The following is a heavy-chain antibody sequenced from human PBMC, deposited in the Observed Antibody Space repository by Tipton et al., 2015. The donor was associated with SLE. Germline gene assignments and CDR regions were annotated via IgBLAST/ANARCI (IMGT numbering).Heavy chain of an antibody. J-gene: IGHJ4*02. CDR1: GFTFSSYS. CDR3: ARAPSGRLGTVVTSISYFDY. Sequence: SLRLSCAASGFTFSSYSMNWVRQAPGKGLEWVSYISSSSSTIYYADSVKGRFTISRDNAKNSLYLQMNSLRAEDTAVYYCARAPSGRLGTVVTSISYFDYWGQGTLVTVSS. D-gene: IGHD4-23*01. V-gene: IGHV3-48*01. CDR2: ISSSSSTI.